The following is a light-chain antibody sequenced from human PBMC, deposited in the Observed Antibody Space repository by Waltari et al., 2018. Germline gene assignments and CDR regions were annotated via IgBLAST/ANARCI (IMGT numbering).Light chain of an antibody. CDR2: AAS. CDR3: LQDNSYPFT. J-gene: IGKJ4*01. CDR1: QGIRDD. Sequence: IQMTQSPSTLSVSVGDRATITCRATQGIRDDLGWFQHKPGKAPRLLIYAASRLQSGVPSRFSGSASGTDFTLTISSLQPEDFATYYCLQDNSYPFTFGGGTKVEIK. V-gene: IGKV1-6*02.